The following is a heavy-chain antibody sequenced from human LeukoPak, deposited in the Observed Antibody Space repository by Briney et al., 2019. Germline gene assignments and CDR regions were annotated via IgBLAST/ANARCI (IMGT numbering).Heavy chain of an antibody. CDR2: ISSSSSYI. D-gene: IGHD3-10*01. CDR3: ARYSYAQLWFGELSWFDP. Sequence: PGGSLRFSCAASGFTFSSYSMNWVRQAPGKGLEWVSSISSSSSYIYYADSVKGRFTISRDNAKNSLYLQMNSLRAEDTAVYYCARYSYAQLWFGELSWFDPWGQGTLVTVSS. V-gene: IGHV3-21*01. J-gene: IGHJ5*02. CDR1: GFTFSSYS.